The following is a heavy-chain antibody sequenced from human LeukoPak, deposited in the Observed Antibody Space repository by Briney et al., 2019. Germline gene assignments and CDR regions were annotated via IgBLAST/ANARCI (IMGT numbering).Heavy chain of an antibody. V-gene: IGHV3-48*03. CDR2: ISSSGSTI. Sequence: PGGSLRLSCAASGFTFSSYEMNWVRQAPGRGLEGVSYISSSGSTIYYADSVKGRFTISRDNAKNSLYLQMNSLRAVDTAVYYCARDKGISVAGTGGFDYWGQGTLVTVSS. D-gene: IGHD6-19*01. J-gene: IGHJ4*02. CDR3: ARDKGISVAGTGGFDY. CDR1: GFTFSSYE.